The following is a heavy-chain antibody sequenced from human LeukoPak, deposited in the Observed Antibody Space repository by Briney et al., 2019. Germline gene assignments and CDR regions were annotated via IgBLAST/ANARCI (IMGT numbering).Heavy chain of an antibody. Sequence: ASVKVSCKVSGYTLTELSMHWVRQAPGKGLEWMGGFDPEDGETIYAQKFQGRVTMTEDTSTDTAYMELNSLRSEDTAVYYCATDRGNYGDRRGWRGSLYYFDYWGQGTLVTVSS. J-gene: IGHJ4*02. V-gene: IGHV1-24*01. CDR2: FDPEDGET. CDR3: ATDRGNYGDRRGWRGSLYYFDY. D-gene: IGHD4-17*01. CDR1: GYTLTELS.